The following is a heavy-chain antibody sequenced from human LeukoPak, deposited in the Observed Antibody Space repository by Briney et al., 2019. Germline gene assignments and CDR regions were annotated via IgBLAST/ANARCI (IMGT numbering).Heavy chain of an antibody. D-gene: IGHD4-17*01. CDR1: GFTFSSYS. V-gene: IGHV3-21*01. CDR2: ISSSSSYI. CDR3: ARVGLDYGDTYYFDY. Sequence: GGSLRLSXAASGFTFSSYSMNWVRQAPGKGLEWVSSISSSSSYIYYADSVKGRFTISRDNAKNSLYLQMNSLRAEDTAVYYCARVGLDYGDTYYFDYWGQGTLVTVSS. J-gene: IGHJ4*02.